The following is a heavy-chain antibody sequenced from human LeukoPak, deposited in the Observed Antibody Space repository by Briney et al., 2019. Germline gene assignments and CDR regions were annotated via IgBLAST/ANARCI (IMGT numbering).Heavy chain of an antibody. D-gene: IGHD4-17*01. Sequence: GGSLRLSCAASGFSFSSYAMHWVRQAPGKGPEWVAVIWYDGSNQYYADSARGRFTISRDNSKNTLHLQMNSLRAEDTAAYYCVKSGPDFGDLPSEYYFDFWGQGTLVTVSS. CDR2: IWYDGSNQ. J-gene: IGHJ4*02. CDR3: VKSGPDFGDLPSEYYFDF. CDR1: GFSFSSYA. V-gene: IGHV3-33*06.